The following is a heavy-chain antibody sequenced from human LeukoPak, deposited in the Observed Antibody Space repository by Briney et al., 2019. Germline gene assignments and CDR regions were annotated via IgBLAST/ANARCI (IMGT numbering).Heavy chain of an antibody. CDR3: AKDGGYNYFHYYDMDV. D-gene: IGHD5-24*01. CDR2: ISRNSDNI. J-gene: IGHJ6*02. CDR1: GFTFDDYA. V-gene: IGHV3-9*01. Sequence: GGSLRLSCEASGFTFDDYAMHWVRQAPGKGLEWVSGISRNSDNIGYADSVKGRFTISRDNAKNSLYLQMNSLKPEDTALYYSAKDGGYNYFHYYDMDVWGQGTTVTVSS.